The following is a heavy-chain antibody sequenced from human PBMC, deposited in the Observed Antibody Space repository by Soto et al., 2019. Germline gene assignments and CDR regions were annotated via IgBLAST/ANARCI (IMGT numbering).Heavy chain of an antibody. J-gene: IGHJ1*01. CDR1: GGTFSSYT. Sequence: QVQLVQSGAEVKKPGSSVKVSCKASGGTFSSYTISWVRQAPGQGLEWMGRIIPILGIANYAQKFHGRVTITADKSTSTAYMELSSLRSEDTAVYYCARDSAVCGGDCYQYFQHWGQGTLVTVSS. V-gene: IGHV1-69*08. CDR3: ARDSAVCGGDCYQYFQH. CDR2: IIPILGIA. D-gene: IGHD2-21*01.